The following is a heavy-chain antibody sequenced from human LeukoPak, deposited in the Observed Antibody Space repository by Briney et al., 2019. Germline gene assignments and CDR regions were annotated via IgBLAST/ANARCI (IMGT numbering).Heavy chain of an antibody. J-gene: IGHJ1*01. CDR2: VSYDGSNK. D-gene: IGHD6-13*01. Sequence: PGRSLRLSCAASGFTFSSYGMHWVRQAPGKGLEWVAVVSYDGSNKYYADSVKGRFTISRDNSKNTLYLQMNSLRAEDTAVYYCAKEKWSIAAAGTGSKYFQHWGQGTLVTVSS. CDR1: GFTFSSYG. V-gene: IGHV3-30*18. CDR3: AKEKWSIAAAGTGSKYFQH.